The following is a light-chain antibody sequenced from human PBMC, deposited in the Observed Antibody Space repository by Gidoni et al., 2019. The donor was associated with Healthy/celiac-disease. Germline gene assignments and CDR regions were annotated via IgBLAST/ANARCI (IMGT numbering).Light chain of an antibody. CDR3: SSYTSSSTPVV. CDR2: DVS. V-gene: IGLV2-14*01. J-gene: IGLJ2*01. CDR1: SSDVGGYNY. Sequence: QSALTQPASVSGSPGQSIPISCTGTSSDVGGYNYVSWYQQHPGKAHKLMIYDVSNRPSGVSNRFSGSKSGNTASLTISGLQAEDEADYYCSSYTSSSTPVVFGGGTKLTVL.